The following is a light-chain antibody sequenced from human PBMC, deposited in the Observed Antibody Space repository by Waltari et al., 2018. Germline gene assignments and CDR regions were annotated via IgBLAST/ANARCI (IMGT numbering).Light chain of an antibody. CDR3: QHYYGLPVT. V-gene: IGKV3-20*01. CDR2: GAA. J-gene: IGKJ1*01. CDR1: QSVSRA. Sequence: EIVLTQSPGTLSLSLGERATLSCRASQSVSRALTWYHQKPGQAPRLLIYGAATRAAGIPERFIGSGSGTDFSLTISRLVPDDFAVYYRQHYYGLPVTFGQGTTVEI.